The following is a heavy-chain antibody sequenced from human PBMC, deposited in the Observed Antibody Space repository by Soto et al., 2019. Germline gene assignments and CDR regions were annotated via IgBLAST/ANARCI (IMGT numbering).Heavy chain of an antibody. CDR3: AILLKAAAGTRWNGMDV. CDR1: GGTFSSYA. V-gene: IGHV1-69*01. J-gene: IGHJ6*02. D-gene: IGHD6-13*01. Sequence: QVQLVQSGAEVKKPGSSVKVSCKASGGTFSSYAISWVRQAPGQGLEWMGGIIPIFGTANYAQKFQGRVTITADESTSTAYMELISPRSEDTAVYYCAILLKAAAGTRWNGMDVWGQGTTVTVSS. CDR2: IIPIFGTA.